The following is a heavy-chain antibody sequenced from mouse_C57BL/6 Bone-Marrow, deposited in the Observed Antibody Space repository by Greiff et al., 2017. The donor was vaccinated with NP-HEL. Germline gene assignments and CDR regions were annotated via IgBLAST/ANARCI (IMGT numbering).Heavy chain of an antibody. CDR3: TRDGDNDWYFDV. D-gene: IGHD1-3*01. Sequence: VQLQQSGPGLVKPSQSLSLTCSVTGYSITSGYYWNWIRQFPGNKLEWMGYISYDGSNNYNPFLKSRISITRDTSKNQFFLKLNSVTSEDTATYYCTRDGDNDWYFDVWGAGTTVTVSS. J-gene: IGHJ1*01. CDR2: ISYDGSN. V-gene: IGHV3-6*02. CDR1: GYSITSGYY.